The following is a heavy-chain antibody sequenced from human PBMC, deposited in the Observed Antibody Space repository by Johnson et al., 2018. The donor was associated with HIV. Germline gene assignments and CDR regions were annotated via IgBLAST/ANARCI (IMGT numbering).Heavy chain of an antibody. D-gene: IGHD3-10*01. CDR2: ISYDGSDK. CDR1: GFTFSSYD. V-gene: IGHV3-30-3*01. CDR3: ARDSGVPGNDAFDI. Sequence: SLRISCEVSGFTFSSYDMHWVRQAPGKGLEWVAVISYDGSDKYYANSVKGRFSISRDNSKNTLYLQLSSLRSEDTAVYYCARDSGVPGNDAFDIWGQGTMVTVSS. J-gene: IGHJ3*02.